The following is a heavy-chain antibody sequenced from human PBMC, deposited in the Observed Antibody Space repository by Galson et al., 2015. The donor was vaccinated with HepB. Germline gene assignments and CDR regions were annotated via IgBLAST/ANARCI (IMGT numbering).Heavy chain of an antibody. CDR3: ARGRNSYGERPYYYYGMDV. CDR1: GGTFSSYT. J-gene: IGHJ6*02. Sequence: SVKVSCKASGGTFSSYTISWVRQAPGQGLEWMGRIIPILGIANYAQKFQGRVTITADKSTSTAYMELSSLRSEDTAVYYCARGRNSYGERPYYYYGMDVWGQGTTVTVSS. CDR2: IIPILGIA. D-gene: IGHD5-18*01. V-gene: IGHV1-69*02.